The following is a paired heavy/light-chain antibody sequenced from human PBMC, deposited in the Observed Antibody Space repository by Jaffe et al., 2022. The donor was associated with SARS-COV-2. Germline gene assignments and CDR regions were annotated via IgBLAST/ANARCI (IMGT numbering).Light chain of an antibody. Sequence: QSALTQPASVSGSPGQSITISCTGTSSDVGGYDYVSWYQQHPGKAPKLMIYDVSNRPSGVSNRFSGSKSGNTASLTISGLQAEDEADYSCSSYTSSGLVVFGGGTKLTVL. V-gene: IGLV2-14*01. CDR2: DVS. CDR1: SSDVGGYDY. CDR3: SSYTSSGLVV. J-gene: IGLJ2*01.
Heavy chain of an antibody. CDR3: AHCRRDGPVTQYYFDY. CDR2: IYWDDDK. J-gene: IGHJ4*02. CDR1: GFSVSTSGVG. V-gene: IGHV2-5*02. Sequence: QITLKESGPTLVKPTQTLTLTCTFSGFSVSTSGVGVGWIRQPPGKALEWLALIYWDDDKRYSPSLKSRLTITKDTSKNQVVLTMTNMDPVDTGTFYCAHCRRDGPVTQYYFDYWGQGTLATVSS. D-gene: IGHD3-9*01.